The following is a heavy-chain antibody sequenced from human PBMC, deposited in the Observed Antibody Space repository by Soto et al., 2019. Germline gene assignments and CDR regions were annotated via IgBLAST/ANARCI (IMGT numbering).Heavy chain of an antibody. V-gene: IGHV4-31*03. CDR3: ARDAVGALVY. D-gene: IGHD1-26*01. J-gene: IGHJ4*02. CDR1: GGSISSGGYY. Sequence: SETLSLTCTVSGGSISSGGYYWSWIRQHPGKGLEWIGYIYYSGSTYYNPSLKSRVTISVDTSKNQFSLKLSSVTAADTAVYYCARDAVGALVYWGQGTLVTVSS. CDR2: IYYSGST.